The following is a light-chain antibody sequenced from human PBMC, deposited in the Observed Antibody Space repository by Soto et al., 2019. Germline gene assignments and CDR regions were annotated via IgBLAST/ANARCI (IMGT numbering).Light chain of an antibody. J-gene: IGLJ3*02. Sequence: QSALTQPASVSGSPGQSITISCTGTSSDVGGYNYVSWFQQHPGKAPKLLIYEVNNRPSGVSNRFSGSKSGNTASLTISGLQTEDEADYYCNSFTRSTTWVFGGGTKLTV. V-gene: IGLV2-14*01. CDR1: SSDVGGYNY. CDR2: EVN. CDR3: NSFTRSTTWV.